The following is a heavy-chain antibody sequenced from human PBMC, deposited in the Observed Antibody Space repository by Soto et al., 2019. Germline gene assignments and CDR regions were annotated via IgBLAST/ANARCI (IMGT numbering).Heavy chain of an antibody. V-gene: IGHV6-1*01. Sequence: SQTLSLTCAISGDSVSSNSAAWNWIRQSPSRGLEWLGRTYYRSKWYNDYAVSVKSRITINPDTSKNQFSLQLNSVTPEDTAVYYCARAWAYCISTSCPLVLNYYDGMDVWGQGTTVTVSS. D-gene: IGHD2-2*01. J-gene: IGHJ6*02. CDR3: ARAWAYCISTSCPLVLNYYDGMDV. CDR2: TYYRSKWYN. CDR1: GDSVSSNSAA.